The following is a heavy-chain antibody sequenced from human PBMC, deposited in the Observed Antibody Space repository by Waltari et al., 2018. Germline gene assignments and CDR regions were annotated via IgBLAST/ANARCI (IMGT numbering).Heavy chain of an antibody. CDR3: ARGPDYGDYPYYFDY. CDR1: GGSFSGYF. J-gene: IGHJ4*02. V-gene: IGHV4-34*01. D-gene: IGHD4-17*01. CDR2: INHSGST. Sequence: QVQLQQWGAGLLQPSETLSLTCAVSGGSFSGYFCSCVRPPPGKGLAWIGEINHSGSTNYNPSLKSRVTISVDTSKNQFSRKLSSVTAADTAVYYCARGPDYGDYPYYFDYWGQGTLVTFSS.